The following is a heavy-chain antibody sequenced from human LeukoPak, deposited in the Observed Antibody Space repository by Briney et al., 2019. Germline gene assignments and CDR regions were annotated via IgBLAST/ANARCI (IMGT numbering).Heavy chain of an antibody. CDR2: ISYDGSKK. CDR3: ARDPYSNQRGKFDY. D-gene: IGHD4-11*01. V-gene: IGHV3-30*04. CDR1: GFTFSSYA. J-gene: IGHJ4*02. Sequence: PGRSLRLSCAASGFTFSSYAMHWVRQAPGKGLEWVAVISYDGSKKYYADSVKGRFTISRDNSKNTLYLQMNSLRAEDTAVYYCARDPYSNQRGKFDYWGQGTLVTVSS.